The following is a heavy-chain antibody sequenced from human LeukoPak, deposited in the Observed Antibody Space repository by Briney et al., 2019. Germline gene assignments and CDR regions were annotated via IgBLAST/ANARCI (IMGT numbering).Heavy chain of an antibody. D-gene: IGHD3-16*01. CDR2: IYYSGST. J-gene: IGHJ4*02. V-gene: IGHV4-39*02. Sequence: PSETLSLTCTVSGGSISSNSYYWGWIRQPPGKGLEWIGSIYYSGSTYYNPSLKSRVTISVDTSKIHLSLKLSSVTAADTAVYYCARWGSYAFDFWGQGILVTVSS. CDR3: ARWGSYAFDF. CDR1: GGSISSNSYY.